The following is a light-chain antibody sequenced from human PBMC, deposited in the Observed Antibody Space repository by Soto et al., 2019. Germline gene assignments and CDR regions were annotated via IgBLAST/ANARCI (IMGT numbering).Light chain of an antibody. Sequence: QSVLTQPPSVSAAPGQKVTISCSGSNSNIGNNYVSWYQHLPGTAPKLLIYDNNKRPSGIPDRFSGSKSGTSATLGITGLQTGDEADYYCGTWDSSLNVGVFGTGPKVTVL. CDR3: GTWDSSLNVGV. CDR1: NSNIGNNY. V-gene: IGLV1-51*01. CDR2: DNN. J-gene: IGLJ1*01.